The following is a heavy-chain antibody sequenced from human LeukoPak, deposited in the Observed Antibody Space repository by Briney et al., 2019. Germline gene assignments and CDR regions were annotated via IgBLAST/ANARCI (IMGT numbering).Heavy chain of an antibody. J-gene: IGHJ4*02. CDR1: GFTVSNNY. V-gene: IGHV3-53*01. CDR2: LYSGGST. D-gene: IGHD1-1*01. Sequence: GGSLRLSCAASGFTVSNNYMSWVRQAPGKGLEWVSVLYSGGSTYYADSVKGRFTISRDNSKNTLYLQMNNLRVDDTAVYYCAEEDEATGLAMDYWGQGTLVTVSS. CDR3: AEEDEATGLAMDY.